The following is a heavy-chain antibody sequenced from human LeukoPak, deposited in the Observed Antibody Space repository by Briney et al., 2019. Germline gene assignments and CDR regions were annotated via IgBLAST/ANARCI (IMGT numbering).Heavy chain of an antibody. CDR2: IRYDGSNK. CDR3: ATNSNYNFDS. Sequence: GGSLRLSCAASGFTFSNYGMHWVRRAPGKGLEWVAFIRYDGSNKYYTDSVKGRFTISRDNSKNTLYLQMNSLRPEDTAVYYCATNSNYNFDSWGQGILVTVSS. CDR1: GFTFSNYG. D-gene: IGHD4-11*01. V-gene: IGHV3-30*02. J-gene: IGHJ4*02.